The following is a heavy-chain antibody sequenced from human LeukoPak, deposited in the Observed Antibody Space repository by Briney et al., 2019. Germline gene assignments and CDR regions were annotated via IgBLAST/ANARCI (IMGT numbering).Heavy chain of an antibody. V-gene: IGHV3-48*01. CDR2: ISSSSSTI. D-gene: IGHD3-10*01. Sequence: GGSLRLSCVGSGFILRSYAMSWVRQAPGKGLEWVSYISSSSSTIYYADSVKGRFTISRDNAKNSLYLQMNSLRAEDTAVYYCARDAEYYGTFDYWGQGTLVTVSS. CDR3: ARDAEYYGTFDY. J-gene: IGHJ4*02. CDR1: GFILRSYA.